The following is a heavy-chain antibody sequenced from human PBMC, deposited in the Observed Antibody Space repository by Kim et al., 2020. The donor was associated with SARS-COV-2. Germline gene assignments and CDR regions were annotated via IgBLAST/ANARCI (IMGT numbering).Heavy chain of an antibody. D-gene: IGHD3-16*02. J-gene: IGHJ4*02. Sequence: GRFTISRDNAKNSLYLQMNSLRAEDTAVYYCARGWGPTFGGVIVLTDLDYWGQGTLVTVSS. CDR3: ARGWGPTFGGVIVLTDLDY. V-gene: IGHV3-11*06.